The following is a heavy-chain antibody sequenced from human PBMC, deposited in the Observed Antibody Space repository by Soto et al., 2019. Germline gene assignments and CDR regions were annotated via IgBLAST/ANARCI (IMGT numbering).Heavy chain of an antibody. CDR1: VRTSSSSA. J-gene: IGHJ3*02. V-gene: IGHV1-69*05. CDR3: ARGITMVRGVIRHPPPNAFDI. CDR2: IIPIFGTA. Sequence: VSCRASVRTSSSSAISWVRQATGPGLAWMGGIIPIFGTANYAQKFQGRVTMTTDTATSTAYMELRSLRSDDTAVYYCARGITMVRGVIRHPPPNAFDIWGQGKRVTVS. D-gene: IGHD3-10*01.